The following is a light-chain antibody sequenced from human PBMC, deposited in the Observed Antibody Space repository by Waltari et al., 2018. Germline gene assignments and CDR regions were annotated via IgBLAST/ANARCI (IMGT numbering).Light chain of an antibody. CDR2: GAS. V-gene: IGKV3-20*01. J-gene: IGKJ4*01. CDR3: QQYASSPLT. CDR1: QSVSSNY. Sequence: EIVLTQSTGSLSLAAGERATLSCRASQSVSSNYLAWYQQKTGQAPRRPIYGASTRATGIPDRFSGSGSGTDFTLTITRLEPEECAVYYCQQYASSPLTFGGGTKVEIK.